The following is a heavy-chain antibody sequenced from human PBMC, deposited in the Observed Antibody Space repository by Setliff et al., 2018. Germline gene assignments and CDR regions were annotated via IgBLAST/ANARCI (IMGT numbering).Heavy chain of an antibody. CDR1: GGTFSSYA. Sequence: SVKVSCKASGGTFSSYANSWVRQAPGQGLERMGGIIPILGIANYAQKFQGRVTITADKSTSTAYMELSSLRSEDTAVYYCARVYYGSGSYLGAFDIWGQGTMVTVSS. CDR3: ARVYYGSGSYLGAFDI. J-gene: IGHJ3*02. V-gene: IGHV1-69*10. D-gene: IGHD3-10*01. CDR2: IIPILGIA.